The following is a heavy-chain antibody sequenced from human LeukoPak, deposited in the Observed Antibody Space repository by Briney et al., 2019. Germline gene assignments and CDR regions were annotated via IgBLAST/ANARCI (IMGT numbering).Heavy chain of an antibody. J-gene: IGHJ4*02. D-gene: IGHD1-26*01. CDR1: GYSISSGYY. Sequence: SETLSLTCTVSGYSISSGYYWGWIRQPPGKGLEWIGSIYHSGSTYYNPSLKSRVTISVDTSKNQFSLKLSSVTAADTAVYYCARTNVGTTTFGYWGQGTLVTVSS. CDR2: IYHSGST. CDR3: ARTNVGTTTFGY. V-gene: IGHV4-38-2*02.